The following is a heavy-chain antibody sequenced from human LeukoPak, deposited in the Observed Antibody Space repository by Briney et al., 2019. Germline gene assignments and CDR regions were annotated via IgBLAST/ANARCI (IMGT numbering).Heavy chain of an antibody. J-gene: IGHJ4*02. Sequence: GRSLRLSCAASGFTFSSHAMHWVRQAPGKGLEWVAVISYDGSNKNYVDSVKGRFTVSRDNSKNTLDLQMDSLRAEDSAVYYCARGMSGRYQIDYWGQGTLATVSS. V-gene: IGHV3-30-3*01. CDR3: ARGMSGRYQIDY. CDR1: GFTFSSHA. D-gene: IGHD1-26*01. CDR2: ISYDGSNK.